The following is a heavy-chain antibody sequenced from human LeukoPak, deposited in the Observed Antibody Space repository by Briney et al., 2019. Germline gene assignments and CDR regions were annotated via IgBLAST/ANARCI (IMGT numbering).Heavy chain of an antibody. V-gene: IGHV4-59*08. J-gene: IGHJ5*02. CDR2: IYFSGRT. CDR1: GGSISSYY. CDR3: ARAPGVAAAGFNWFDP. D-gene: IGHD6-13*01. Sequence: SETLSLTCSVSGGSISSYYWSWIRQPPGKGLEWIGYIYFSGRTNYNPSLKSRVTISVDTSKNQFSLKLSSVTAADTAVYYCARAPGVAAAGFNWFDPWGQGTLVTVSS.